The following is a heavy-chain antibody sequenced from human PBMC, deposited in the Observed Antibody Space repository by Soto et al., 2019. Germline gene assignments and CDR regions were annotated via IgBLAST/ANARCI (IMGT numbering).Heavy chain of an antibody. Sequence: GGSLRLSCAASGFTYSKYSDYNMNWVRQAPGKGLEWVSYISSSSSAIYYADSVKGRFTISRDNATNSLYLQMNSLRAEDTAVYYCAREGLGYGDYRDAFDIWGQGTMVTVS. CDR2: ISSSSSAI. V-gene: IGHV3-48*01. J-gene: IGHJ3*02. CDR3: AREGLGYGDYRDAFDI. D-gene: IGHD4-17*01. CDR1: GFTYSKYS.